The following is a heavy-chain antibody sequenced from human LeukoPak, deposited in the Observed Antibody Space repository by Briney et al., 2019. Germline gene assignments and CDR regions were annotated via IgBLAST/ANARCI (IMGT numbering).Heavy chain of an antibody. Sequence: ASVKVSCKASGYTFTSYDINWVRQATGHGLEWMGWMNPNSGNIGYAQKFKGRVTMTRDTSISTAYMELSSLRSEDTAVYYCARVPTPSLNWFDPWGQGTLVTVSS. CDR2: MNPNSGNI. CDR3: ARVPTPSLNWFDP. J-gene: IGHJ5*02. CDR1: GYTFTSYD. V-gene: IGHV1-8*01.